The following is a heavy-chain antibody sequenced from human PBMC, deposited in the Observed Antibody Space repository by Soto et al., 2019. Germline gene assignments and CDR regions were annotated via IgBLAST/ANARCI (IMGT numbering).Heavy chain of an antibody. D-gene: IGHD3-3*01. J-gene: IGHJ5*02. CDR1: GFTFSSYA. CDR3: AKDYDFWIVPNWFDP. Sequence: GGSLRLSCAASGFTFSSYAMSWVRQAPGKGLEWVSAISGSGGSTYYADSVKGRFTISRDNSKNTLYLQMNSLRAEDTAVYYCAKDYDFWIVPNWFDPWGQGTLVTVSS. V-gene: IGHV3-23*01. CDR2: ISGSGGST.